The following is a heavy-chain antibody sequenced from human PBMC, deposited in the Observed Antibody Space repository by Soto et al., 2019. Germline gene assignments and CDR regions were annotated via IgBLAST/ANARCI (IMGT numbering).Heavy chain of an antibody. CDR3: ASQLRFLEWLLDYYYMDV. J-gene: IGHJ6*03. Sequence: GGSLRLSCAASGFTVSSNYMSWVRQAPGKGLEWVSVIYSGGSTYYADSVKGRFTISRDNSKNTLYLQMNSLRAEDTAVYYCASQLRFLEWLLDYYYMDVWGKGTTVTVSS. V-gene: IGHV3-66*04. CDR1: GFTVSSNY. D-gene: IGHD3-3*01. CDR2: IYSGGST.